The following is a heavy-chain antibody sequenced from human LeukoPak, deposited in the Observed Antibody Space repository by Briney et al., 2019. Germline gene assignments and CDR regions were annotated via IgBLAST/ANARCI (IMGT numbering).Heavy chain of an antibody. Sequence: GGSLRLSCAASGFTFSSYGMHWVRQAQGKGLEWVAVISYDGSNKYYADSVKGRFTISRDNSRNTLYLQMNSLRAEDTAVYYCAKERRITMIVVVTILFDYWGQGTLVTVSS. V-gene: IGHV3-30*18. CDR3: AKERRITMIVVVTILFDY. D-gene: IGHD3-22*01. CDR1: GFTFSSYG. J-gene: IGHJ4*02. CDR2: ISYDGSNK.